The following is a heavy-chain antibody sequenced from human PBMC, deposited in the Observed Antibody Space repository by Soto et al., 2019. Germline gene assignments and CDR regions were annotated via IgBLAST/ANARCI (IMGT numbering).Heavy chain of an antibody. CDR3: ASRPSDRNYYGVFDY. Sequence: EVQLVESGGGLVQRGGSLRLSCTASGFTFSSHWMTWVRQAPGKALEWVANIKQDGSEEYYVDSVKGRFTISRDNAKNSLFLQMNSLRAEDTAVYYCASRPSDRNYYGVFDYWGQGTLVTVSS. V-gene: IGHV3-7*03. J-gene: IGHJ4*02. CDR1: GFTFSSHW. CDR2: IKQDGSEE. D-gene: IGHD3-3*01.